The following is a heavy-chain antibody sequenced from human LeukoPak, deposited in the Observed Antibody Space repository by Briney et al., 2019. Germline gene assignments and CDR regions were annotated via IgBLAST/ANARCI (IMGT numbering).Heavy chain of an antibody. D-gene: IGHD3-3*01. Sequence: PGGSLRLSCAASEFTVSSNSMNWVRQAPGKGLEWVSYISSSSSTIYYADSVKGRFTISRDNAKNSLYLQMNSLRAEDTAVYYCARDPLTRDYDFWSAYYTYWGQGTLVTVSS. CDR1: EFTVSSNS. V-gene: IGHV3-48*01. CDR2: ISSSSSTI. J-gene: IGHJ4*02. CDR3: ARDPLTRDYDFWSAYYTY.